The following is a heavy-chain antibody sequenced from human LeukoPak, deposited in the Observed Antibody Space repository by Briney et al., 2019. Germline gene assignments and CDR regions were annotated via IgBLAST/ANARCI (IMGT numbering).Heavy chain of an antibody. D-gene: IGHD1-26*01. V-gene: IGHV3-48*03. CDR2: ISRGGDTI. J-gene: IGHJ4*02. Sequence: PGGSLRLSCAASGFTFSNYEMHRVRQAPGEGLEWLSYISRGGDTIYYADSVKGRFTLSSDSANNSLYLQMNNLRAEDTAVYYCARGRLLRLTYFFDSWGQGTLVTVSS. CDR1: GFTFSNYE. CDR3: ARGRLLRLTYFFDS.